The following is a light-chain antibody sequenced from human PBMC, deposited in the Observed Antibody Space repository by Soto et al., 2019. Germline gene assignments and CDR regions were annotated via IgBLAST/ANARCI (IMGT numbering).Light chain of an antibody. Sequence: EILLTQSPDSLSLSPGDRATLSCRASQSFSSTFFAWYQQKPGQAPRLLIYGASSRATGIPDRFSGSGSGTDFPLTISRLEPEYFAVYYCQQYASSVTFGQGTKVEIK. CDR3: QQYASSVT. V-gene: IGKV3-20*01. CDR2: GAS. J-gene: IGKJ1*01. CDR1: QSFSSTF.